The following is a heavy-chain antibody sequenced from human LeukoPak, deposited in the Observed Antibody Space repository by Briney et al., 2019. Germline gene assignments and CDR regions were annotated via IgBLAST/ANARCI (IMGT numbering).Heavy chain of an antibody. V-gene: IGHV3-33*01. CDR2: IWYDGSNK. J-gene: IGHJ4*02. D-gene: IGHD6-13*01. Sequence: GGSLRLSCAASGFTFSNYGMHWVRQAPGKGLEWVALIWYDGSNKYFADSVKGRFTISRGNSKNTLFLQMNSLRAEDTAVFYCARAGYSSSWIGTGYSSGFYDYWGRGTLVTVSS. CDR1: GFTFSNYG. CDR3: ARAGYSSSWIGTGYSSGFYDY.